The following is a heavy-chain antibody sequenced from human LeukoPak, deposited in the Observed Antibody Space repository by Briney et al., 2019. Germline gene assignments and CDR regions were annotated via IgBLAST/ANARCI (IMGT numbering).Heavy chain of an antibody. Sequence: PSETLSLTCTVSGGSISSGSYYWSWIRQPAGKGLEWIGHIYTSGSTNYNPSLKSRVTISVDTSKNQFSLKLGSVTAADTAIYYCAREESDWSSLGYYYHYMDVWGKGTTVTISS. J-gene: IGHJ6*03. V-gene: IGHV4-61*09. CDR3: AREESDWSSLGYYYHYMDV. CDR2: IYTSGST. D-gene: IGHD3-9*01. CDR1: GGSISSGSYY.